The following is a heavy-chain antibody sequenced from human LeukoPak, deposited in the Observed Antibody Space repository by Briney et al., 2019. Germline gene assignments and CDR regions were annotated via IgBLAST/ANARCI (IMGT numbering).Heavy chain of an antibody. V-gene: IGHV3-48*03. D-gene: IGHD1-26*01. Sequence: GGSLRLSCAASGFTFSSYEMNWVRQAPGKGLERVSYISSSGSTIYYADSVKGRFTISRDNAKNSLYLQMNSLRAEDTALYYCARCLSPGGSYFYYYVDVWGKGTTVTVSS. J-gene: IGHJ6*03. CDR1: GFTFSSYE. CDR3: ARCLSPGGSYFYYYVDV. CDR2: ISSSGSTI.